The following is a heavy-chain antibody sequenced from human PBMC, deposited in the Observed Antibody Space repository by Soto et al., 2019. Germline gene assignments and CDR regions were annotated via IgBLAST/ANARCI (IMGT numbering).Heavy chain of an antibody. V-gene: IGHV1-18*01. CDR2: IRPSNGNT. J-gene: IGHJ1*01. CDR3: AREQFTFFGVVNAD. CDR1: GYAFRDYG. Sequence: QVQLVQSGPEVKKPGGSVKVSCKASGYAFRDYGISWVRQAPGQGLEYMGWIRPSNGNTNYAPSFQDRVTMTTDTSTTTVFMDLGNLSSDDTAVYFCAREQFTFFGVVNADWGQGTLVTVSS. D-gene: IGHD3-3*01.